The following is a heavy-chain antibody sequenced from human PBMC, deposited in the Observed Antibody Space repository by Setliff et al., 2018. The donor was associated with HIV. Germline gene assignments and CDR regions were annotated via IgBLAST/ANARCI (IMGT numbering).Heavy chain of an antibody. Sequence: PGGSLRLSCEASRFAFSTYWMTWVRQAPGKGLEWVSYISGSDDTVLYAESVKGRFSVSRDNADTSLSLQMNGLRDDDTAVYFCATSSPPDDYGDLGGIDHWGQGTLVTVSS. D-gene: IGHD4-17*01. V-gene: IGHV3-48*02. CDR1: RFAFSTYW. CDR2: ISGSDDTV. CDR3: ATSSPPDDYGDLGGIDH. J-gene: IGHJ4*02.